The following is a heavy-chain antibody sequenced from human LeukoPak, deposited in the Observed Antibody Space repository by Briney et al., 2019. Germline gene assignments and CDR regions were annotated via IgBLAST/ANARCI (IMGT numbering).Heavy chain of an antibody. CDR1: GDTFSSYA. CDR3: ARAGRKLLYTGIDY. Sequence: SVKVSCKASGDTFSSYAISWVRQAPGQELEWMGGIIPIFGTANYAQKFQGKVTITADESTSTAYMQLSILRSEDTAVYYCARAGRKLLYTGIDYWGQETLVTVSS. CDR2: IIPIFGTA. D-gene: IGHD2-2*02. J-gene: IGHJ4*02. V-gene: IGHV1-69*13.